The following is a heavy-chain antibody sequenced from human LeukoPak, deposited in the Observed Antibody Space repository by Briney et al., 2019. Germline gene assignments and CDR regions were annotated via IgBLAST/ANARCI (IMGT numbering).Heavy chain of an antibody. Sequence: GESLKISCKGSGYSFTTYWTGWVRQMPGKGLEWMGIIYPGDSDTRYSPSFQGHVTISVDKSITTAYLQWSSLKASDTAMYYCARRGPSSGRDNWFDPWGQGTLVTVSS. J-gene: IGHJ5*02. V-gene: IGHV5-51*01. CDR3: ARRGPSSGRDNWFDP. CDR1: GYSFTTYW. CDR2: IYPGDSDT. D-gene: IGHD6-19*01.